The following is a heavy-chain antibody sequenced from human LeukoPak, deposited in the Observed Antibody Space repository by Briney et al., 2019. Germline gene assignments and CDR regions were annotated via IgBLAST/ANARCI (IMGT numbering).Heavy chain of an antibody. V-gene: IGHV4-30-4*01. D-gene: IGHD3-10*01. CDR1: GGSISSGDYY. Sequence: SETLSLTCTVSGGSISSGDYYWSWIRQPPGKGLEWIGYIYYSGSTYYNPSLKSRVTISVDTSKNQFSLKLSSVTAADTAVYYCARVNYGSGSYYIDYWGQGTLVTVSS. CDR3: ARVNYGSGSYYIDY. J-gene: IGHJ4*02. CDR2: IYYSGST.